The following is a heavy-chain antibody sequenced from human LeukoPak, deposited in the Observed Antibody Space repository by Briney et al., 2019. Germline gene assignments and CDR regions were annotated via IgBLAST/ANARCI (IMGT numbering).Heavy chain of an antibody. CDR2: IDGGGSTK. J-gene: IGHJ4*01. D-gene: IGHD3-22*01. Sequence: PGGSLRLSCAASGFTFSNHWMHWVRQVPGKGLVWVSRIDGGGSTKSYADSVKGRFSIFRDNAKGTLYLQMNSLRVDDTAVYYCARGPGSSGGAYVGDYWGHGTLVTVSS. CDR1: GFTFSNHW. CDR3: ARGPGSSGGAYVGDY. V-gene: IGHV3-74*01.